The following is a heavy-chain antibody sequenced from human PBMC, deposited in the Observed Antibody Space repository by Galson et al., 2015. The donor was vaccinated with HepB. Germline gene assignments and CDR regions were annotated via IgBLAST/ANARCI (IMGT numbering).Heavy chain of an antibody. CDR2: ISYDGSNK. D-gene: IGHD1-26*01. Sequence: SLRLSCAASGFTFSSYAMHWVRQAPGKGLEWVAVISYDGSNKYYADSVKGRFTISRDNSKNTLYLQMNSLRAEDTAVYYCARHAIVGATWSDYWFDPWGQGTLVTVSS. CDR3: ARHAIVGATWSDYWFDP. V-gene: IGHV3-30-3*01. CDR1: GFTFSSYA. J-gene: IGHJ5*02.